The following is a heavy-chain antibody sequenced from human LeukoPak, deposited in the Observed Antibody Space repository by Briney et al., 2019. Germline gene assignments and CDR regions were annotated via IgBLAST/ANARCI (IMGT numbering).Heavy chain of an antibody. CDR1: GGSFSGYY. CDR2: INHSGST. Sequence: SETLSLTCAVYGGSFSGYYWSRIRQPPGKGLEWIGEINHSGSTNYNPSLKSRVTISVDTSKNQFSLKLNSVTAADTALYYCARDGYGGIDYWGQGILVTVSS. J-gene: IGHJ4*02. D-gene: IGHD4-23*01. CDR3: ARDGYGGIDY. V-gene: IGHV4-34*01.